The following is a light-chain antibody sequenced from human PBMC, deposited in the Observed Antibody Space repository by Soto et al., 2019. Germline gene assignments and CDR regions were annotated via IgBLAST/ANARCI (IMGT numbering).Light chain of an antibody. CDR3: QQYGTSPRT. CDR2: GAS. V-gene: IGKV3-20*01. Sequence: EIVLTQSPGTLSLSPGERATLSCRASQRVSSSYLAWYQQKPGQAPRLLIYGASSRATGIPDRFSGSGSGTDFTLTISRLEPEDFAVYYCQQYGTSPRTFGQGTEVEI. J-gene: IGKJ1*01. CDR1: QRVSSSY.